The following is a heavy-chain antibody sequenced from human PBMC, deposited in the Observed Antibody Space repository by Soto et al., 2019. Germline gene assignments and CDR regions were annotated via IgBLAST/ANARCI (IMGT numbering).Heavy chain of an antibody. V-gene: IGHV4-4*02. J-gene: IGHJ4*02. CDR2: IYRTGST. Sequence: SETLSLTCAVSGASFTSNNWWTWVRQPPGQGLEWIGEIYRTGSTNYNPSLKSRVTISLDKSENQFSLKVTSLTAADTAVYYCASRDPGTSVDYWGQGTLVTVSS. CDR3: ASRDPGTSVDY. CDR1: GASFTSNNW. D-gene: IGHD1-7*01.